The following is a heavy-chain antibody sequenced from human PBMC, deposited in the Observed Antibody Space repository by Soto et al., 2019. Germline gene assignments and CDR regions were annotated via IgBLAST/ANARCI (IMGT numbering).Heavy chain of an antibody. CDR3: AKEFQWELHAFDI. CDR1: GCTFSTYG. Sequence: QVQLVESGGGVVQPGRSLRLSCAASGCTFSTYGMHWVRQAPGKGLEWVAVMGNDGITTFYADSVKGRFTISRDNSKNTLFLQMNSLRADDTAVYYCAKEFQWELHAFDIWGQGTMVTVSS. D-gene: IGHD1-26*01. J-gene: IGHJ3*02. CDR2: MGNDGITT. V-gene: IGHV3-30*18.